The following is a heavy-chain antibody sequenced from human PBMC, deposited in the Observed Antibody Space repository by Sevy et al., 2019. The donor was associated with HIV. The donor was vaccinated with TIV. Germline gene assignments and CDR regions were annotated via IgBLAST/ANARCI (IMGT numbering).Heavy chain of an antibody. Sequence: GGSLRLSCTASGFTFSGYSMNWVRQAPGKGLEWVSYISSISSPTHYADSVQGRFTVSRDNAKNSLYLQMNSLRDEDTAVYYCVREGIGGARDFDYWGQGTLVTVSS. V-gene: IGHV3-48*02. CDR3: VREGIGGARDFDY. J-gene: IGHJ4*02. CDR2: ISSISSPT. CDR1: GFTFSGYS. D-gene: IGHD3-3*01.